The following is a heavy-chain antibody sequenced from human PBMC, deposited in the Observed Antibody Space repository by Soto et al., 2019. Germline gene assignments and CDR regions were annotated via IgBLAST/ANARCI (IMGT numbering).Heavy chain of an antibody. CDR3: ASGYSGYDSLDWYFDY. D-gene: IGHD5-12*01. J-gene: IGHJ4*02. V-gene: IGHV4-31*03. CDR2: IYYSGST. CDR1: GGSISSGGYY. Sequence: PSETLSLTCTVSGGSISSGGYYWSWIRQHPGKGLEWIGYIYYSGSTYYKPSLKSRVTKSVDTSKNQISMKLSSVTAADTAVYYFASGYSGYDSLDWYFDYWGQGTLVTV.